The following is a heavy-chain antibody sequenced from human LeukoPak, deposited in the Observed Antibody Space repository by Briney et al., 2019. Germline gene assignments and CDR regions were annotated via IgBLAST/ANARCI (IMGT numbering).Heavy chain of an antibody. D-gene: IGHD2-15*01. CDR1: GYSFTSYG. Sequence: GESLKISCKGSGYSFTSYGINWVRQAPGQGLEWMGWISAYNGNTNYAQKLQGRVTMTRDTSTSTAYMELRSLTSDDTAVYYCARDRAYCSGGSCHPFDSWGQGTLVSVSS. J-gene: IGHJ4*02. CDR2: ISAYNGNT. CDR3: ARDRAYCSGGSCHPFDS. V-gene: IGHV1-18*01.